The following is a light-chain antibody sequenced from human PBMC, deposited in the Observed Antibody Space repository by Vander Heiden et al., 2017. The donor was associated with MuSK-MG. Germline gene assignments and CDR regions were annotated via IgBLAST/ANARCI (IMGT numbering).Light chain of an antibody. J-gene: IGKJ2*01. Sequence: EIVLTQSRATLSLSPGERATLSCRASQSVSSYLAWYQQKPGQAPRLLIYDASNRATGIPARFSGSGSGTDFTLTISSLEPEDFAVYYCQQRSNWPQYTFGQGTKLEIK. V-gene: IGKV3-11*01. CDR1: QSVSSY. CDR2: DAS. CDR3: QQRSNWPQYT.